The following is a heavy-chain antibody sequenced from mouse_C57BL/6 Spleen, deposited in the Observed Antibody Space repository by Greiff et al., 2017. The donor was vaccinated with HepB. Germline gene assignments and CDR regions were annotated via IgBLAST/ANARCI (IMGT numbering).Heavy chain of an antibody. CDR3: TRKDRDCDY. CDR1: GYTFTDYE. V-gene: IGHV1-15*01. J-gene: IGHJ2*01. D-gene: IGHD3-1*01. Sequence: QVQLQQSGAELVRPGASVTLSCKASGYTFTDYEMHWVKQTPVHGLEWIGAIDPETGGPAYNQKFKGKAILTADKSSSTAYMELRSLTSEDSAVYYCTRKDRDCDYWGQGTTLTVSS. CDR2: IDPETGGP.